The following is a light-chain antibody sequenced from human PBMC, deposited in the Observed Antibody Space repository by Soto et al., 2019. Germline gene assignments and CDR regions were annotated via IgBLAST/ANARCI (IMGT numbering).Light chain of an antibody. CDR2: GNS. CDR1: SSNIGAGYD. J-gene: IGLJ2*01. Sequence: QPVLTQPPSVSGAPGQRVTISCTGSSSNIGAGYDVHWYQQLPATAPKLLIYGNSNRPSGVPDRFSGSKSGTSASLAITGLQAEDEADYYCQSYDSSLSVVFGGGTKLTVL. CDR3: QSYDSSLSVV. V-gene: IGLV1-40*01.